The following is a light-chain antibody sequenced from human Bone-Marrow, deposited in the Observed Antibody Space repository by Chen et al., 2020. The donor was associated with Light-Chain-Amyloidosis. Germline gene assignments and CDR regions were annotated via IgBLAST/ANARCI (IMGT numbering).Light chain of an antibody. CDR3: QVWDRSSDRPV. CDR2: DVR. V-gene: IGLV3-21*02. CDR1: NIGSTS. J-gene: IGLJ3*02. Sequence: SYVLTQPSSVSVAPGQTATIACGGNNIGSTSVHWYKQTPGQAPLLVVYDVRDRPSGIPERLSGSNSVNTATLTISRVEAGDEADYYSQVWDRSSDRPVFGGGTKLTVL.